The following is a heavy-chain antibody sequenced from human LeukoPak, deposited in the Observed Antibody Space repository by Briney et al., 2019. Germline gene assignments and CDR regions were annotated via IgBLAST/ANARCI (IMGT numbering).Heavy chain of an antibody. Sequence: QPGGSLRLSCAASGFTFSSYDMHWVRQAPGKGLEWVAVIWYDGSKKYYGDCVRRRFTISRDNSKHTLYLKMTSLRAEDTSVYYCARDRVGSSGWYEWSAFDIWGQGTMVTVSS. D-gene: IGHD6-19*01. J-gene: IGHJ3*02. CDR2: IWYDGSKK. V-gene: IGHV3-33*01. CDR1: GFTFSSYD. CDR3: ARDRVGSSGWYEWSAFDI.